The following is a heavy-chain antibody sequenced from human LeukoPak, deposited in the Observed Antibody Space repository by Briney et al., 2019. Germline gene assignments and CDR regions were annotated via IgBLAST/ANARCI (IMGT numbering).Heavy chain of an antibody. D-gene: IGHD3-3*01. J-gene: IGHJ4*02. CDR3: AVLYDFWSGYFDY. V-gene: IGHV4-39*01. CDR1: GGSISSSSYH. CDR2: IYYSGST. Sequence: SETLSLTCTVSGGSISSSSYHWGWIRQPPGKGLEWNGSIYYSGSTYYNPSLKSRVTISVDTSKNQFSLKLSSVTAADTAVYYCAVLYDFWSGYFDYWGQGTLVTVSS.